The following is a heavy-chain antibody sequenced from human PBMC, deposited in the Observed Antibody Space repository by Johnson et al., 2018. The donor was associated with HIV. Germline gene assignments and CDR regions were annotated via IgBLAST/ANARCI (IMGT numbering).Heavy chain of an antibody. CDR3: VRDQGSGWPTNAFDI. CDR1: GVTFSSYG. D-gene: IGHD6-19*01. CDR2: IRYDGSNK. V-gene: IGHV3-33*01. Sequence: AAGGVTFSSYGMHWVRQAPGKGLEGVAFIRYDGSNKYYADSVKGRFIISRDNSKNMTNLQMNGLSDEDTADYYCVRDQGSGWPTNAFDIWGRGTRVTVSS. J-gene: IGHJ3*02.